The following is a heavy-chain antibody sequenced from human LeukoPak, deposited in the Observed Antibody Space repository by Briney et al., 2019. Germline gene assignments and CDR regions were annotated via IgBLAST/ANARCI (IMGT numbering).Heavy chain of an antibody. CDR1: GFTFTSYS. CDR3: ARDLYGDYAHDY. CDR2: ISSSGDYI. V-gene: IGHV3-21*01. J-gene: IGHJ4*02. Sequence: GGSLRLSCAASGFTFTSYSMNWVRQAPGKGLEWVSSISSSGDYIYYADSVKGRFTISRDNADNSLYLQMNSLRAEDTAVYYCARDLYGDYAHDYWGQGTLVTVCS. D-gene: IGHD4-17*01.